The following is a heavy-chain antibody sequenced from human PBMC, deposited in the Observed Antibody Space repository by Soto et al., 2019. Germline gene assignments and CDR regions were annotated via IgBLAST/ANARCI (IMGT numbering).Heavy chain of an antibody. CDR1: GFTFSTYA. V-gene: IGHV3-23*01. CDR3: AHPRGYGVFDAVDI. D-gene: IGHD4-17*01. J-gene: IGHJ3*02. Sequence: PGGSLRLSCAASGFTFSTYAMNWVRQAPGKGLEWVSAISNAGGSTSYAESVRGRFTISRDNSINTLYLQMSGLRTEDTAVYYCAHPRGYGVFDAVDIWGQGTMVTVSS. CDR2: ISNAGGST.